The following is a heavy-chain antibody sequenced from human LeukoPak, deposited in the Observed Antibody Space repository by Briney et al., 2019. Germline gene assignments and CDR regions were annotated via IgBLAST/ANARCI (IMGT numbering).Heavy chain of an antibody. Sequence: PGASLRLSCAASGFTFSNYAMSWVRQAPGRGLECVASISGSGYTIYYADSVKGRFTISRDNSKNTLYLQVNSLRAEDTAIYYCAKDLRVVGESSAGPLDHWGQGTLVTVSS. D-gene: IGHD2-15*01. CDR1: GFTFSNYA. CDR2: ISGSGYTI. CDR3: AKDLRVVGESSAGPLDH. J-gene: IGHJ4*02. V-gene: IGHV3-23*01.